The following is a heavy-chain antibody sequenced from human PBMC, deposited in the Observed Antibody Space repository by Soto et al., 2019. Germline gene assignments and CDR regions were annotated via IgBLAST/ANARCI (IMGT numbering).Heavy chain of an antibody. V-gene: IGHV3-7*01. CDR3: ARVAIVVVPAATSNYGMDV. CDR2: IKQDGSEQ. CDR1: GFTFSSYW. Sequence: EVQLVESGGGLVQPGGSLRLSCAASGFTFSSYWMSWVRQAPGKGLEWVANIKQDGSEQYYVDSVKGRFTISRDNAKNSLYLQMNSLRAEDTAVYYCARVAIVVVPAATSNYGMDVWGQGTTVTVSS. J-gene: IGHJ6*02. D-gene: IGHD2-2*01.